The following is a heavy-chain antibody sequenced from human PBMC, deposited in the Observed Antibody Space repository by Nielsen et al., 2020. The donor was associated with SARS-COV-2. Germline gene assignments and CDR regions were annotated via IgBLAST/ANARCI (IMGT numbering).Heavy chain of an antibody. Sequence: ASVKVSCKASGYTFTSYGISWVRQAPGQGLEWMGWISAYNGNTNYAQKLQGRVTMTTDTSTSKAYMELRSLRSDDTAVYYCARDFGGSYYVSPDYWGQGTLVTVSS. CDR3: ARDFGGSYYVSPDY. CDR2: ISAYNGNT. D-gene: IGHD1-26*01. J-gene: IGHJ4*02. V-gene: IGHV1-18*01. CDR1: GYTFTSYG.